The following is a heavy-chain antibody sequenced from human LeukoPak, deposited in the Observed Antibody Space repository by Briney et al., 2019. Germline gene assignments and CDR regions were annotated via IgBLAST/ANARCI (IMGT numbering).Heavy chain of an antibody. D-gene: IGHD2-15*01. V-gene: IGHV5-51*01. Sequence: GESLKISCKGSGYSFTSYWIGWVRQMPGKGLEWMGIIYPGDSDTRYSPSFQGQVTISADKSTSTAYLQWSSLKASDTAMYYCARRGYCSSGSCEYFQFWGQGTLVTVSS. CDR2: IYPGDSDT. CDR1: GYSFTSYW. J-gene: IGHJ1*01. CDR3: ARRGYCSSGSCEYFQF.